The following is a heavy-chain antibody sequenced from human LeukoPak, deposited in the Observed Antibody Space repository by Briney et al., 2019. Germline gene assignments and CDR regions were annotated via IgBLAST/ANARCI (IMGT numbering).Heavy chain of an antibody. V-gene: IGHV4-34*01. CDR3: ARQYDYVWGSYRQPVDY. Sequence: SETLSLTCAVYGGSFSGYYWSWIRQPPGKGLEGIGEINHSGSTNSNPSLKSRVTISVATSKNQSSLKLSSVTAADTAVYYCARQYDYVWGSYRQPVDYWGQGTLVTVSS. D-gene: IGHD3-16*02. CDR1: GGSFSGYY. CDR2: INHSGST. J-gene: IGHJ4*02.